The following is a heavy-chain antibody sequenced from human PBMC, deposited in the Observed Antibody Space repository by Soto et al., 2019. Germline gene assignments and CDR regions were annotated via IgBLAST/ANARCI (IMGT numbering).Heavy chain of an antibody. Sequence: QVQLVQSGAEVKKPGASVKVSCKASGYTFTGYYMHWVRQAPGQGLEWMGWINPNSGGTNYAQKFQGWGTVTRNPSTSTAYMELSRLRSDDTAAYYCASGGRDYGDYVNWFDPWGQGTLVTVSS. CDR3: ASGGRDYGDYVNWFDP. D-gene: IGHD4-17*01. V-gene: IGHV1-2*04. J-gene: IGHJ5*02. CDR1: GYTFTGYY. CDR2: INPNSGGT.